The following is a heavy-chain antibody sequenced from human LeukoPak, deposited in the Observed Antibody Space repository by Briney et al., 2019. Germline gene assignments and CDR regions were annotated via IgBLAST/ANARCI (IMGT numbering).Heavy chain of an antibody. D-gene: IGHD2-15*01. V-gene: IGHV1-18*01. J-gene: IGHJ4*02. CDR1: GYTFTSYG. CDR3: ARDRCSGGSCAFDY. Sequence: ASVKVSCKASGYTFTSYGISLVRQAPRQGLEWMGWICAYNGNTNNAQKPQGRVTMTTDTSTSTAYMELRSLRSDDTAVYYCARDRCSGGSCAFDYWGQGTLVTVSS. CDR2: ICAYNGNT.